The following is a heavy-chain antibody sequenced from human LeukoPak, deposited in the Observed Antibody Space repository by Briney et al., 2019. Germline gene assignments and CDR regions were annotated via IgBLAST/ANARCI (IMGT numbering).Heavy chain of an antibody. J-gene: IGHJ6*02. CDR3: AKGDLAYCGGDCYDYYYYGMDV. Sequence: GGSLRLSCAASGFTFSSSAMSWVRQAPGKGLEWVSAISNNGGYTYYADSVQGRFTISRDNSKSTLCLQMNSLRAEDTAVYYCAKGDLAYCGGDCYDYYYYGMDVWGQGTTVTVSS. CDR2: ISNNGGYT. D-gene: IGHD2-21*02. CDR1: GFTFSSSA. V-gene: IGHV3-23*01.